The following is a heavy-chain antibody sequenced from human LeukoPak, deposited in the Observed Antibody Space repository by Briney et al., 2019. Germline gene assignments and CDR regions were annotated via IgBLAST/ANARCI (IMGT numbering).Heavy chain of an antibody. V-gene: IGHV4-59*01. CDR1: GGSISSYY. D-gene: IGHD6-6*01. Sequence: PSETLSLTCTVSGGSISSYYWSRIRQPPGKGLEWIGYIYYSGSTNYNPSLKSRVTISVDTSKNQFSLKLSSVTAADTAVYYCAREKAEEYSSSGGYDYWGQGTLVTVSS. CDR2: IYYSGST. CDR3: AREKAEEYSSSGGYDY. J-gene: IGHJ4*02.